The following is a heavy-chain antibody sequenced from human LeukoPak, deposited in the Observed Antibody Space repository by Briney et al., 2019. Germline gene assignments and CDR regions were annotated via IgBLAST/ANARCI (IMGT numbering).Heavy chain of an antibody. D-gene: IGHD6-13*01. CDR1: GGSISSSSYY. Sequence: SETLSLTCTVSGGSISSSSYYWGWIRQPPGKGLEWIGSIYYSGSTYYSPSLKSRVTISVDTSKNQFSLKLSSVTAADTAVYYCARLVGAAAGATHLDYWGQGTLVTVSS. CDR3: ARLVGAAAGATHLDY. V-gene: IGHV4-39*01. CDR2: IYYSGST. J-gene: IGHJ4*02.